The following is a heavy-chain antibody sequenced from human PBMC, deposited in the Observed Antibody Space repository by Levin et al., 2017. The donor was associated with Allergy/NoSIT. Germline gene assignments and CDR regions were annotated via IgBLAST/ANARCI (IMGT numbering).Heavy chain of an antibody. CDR2: ISNSGSPI. D-gene: IGHD2-15*01. CDR1: GFTFSSYE. J-gene: IGHJ3*02. CDR3: ARGGMGVDIGAFDI. V-gene: IGHV3-48*03. Sequence: PGGSLRLSCAASGFTFSSYEMNWVRQAPGKGLEWVSYISNSGSPIYYADSVKGRFTISRDNAKNSLYLQMNSLRAEDTAVYYCARGGMGVDIGAFDIWGQGTMVTVSS.